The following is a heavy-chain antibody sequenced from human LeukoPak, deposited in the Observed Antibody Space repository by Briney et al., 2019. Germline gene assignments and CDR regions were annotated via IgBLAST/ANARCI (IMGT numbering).Heavy chain of an antibody. V-gene: IGHV3-48*04. CDR3: ARTPYYYDSSGYFDH. D-gene: IGHD3-22*01. Sequence: GGSLRLSCAASGFTFSNYWMTWVRQAPGKGLDWVSFISSSGTTIYYADSVKGRFTISRDNAKNSLYLQIHSLRAEDTAVYYCARTPYYYDSSGYFDHWGQGTLVTVSS. J-gene: IGHJ4*02. CDR1: GFTFSNYW. CDR2: ISSSGTTI.